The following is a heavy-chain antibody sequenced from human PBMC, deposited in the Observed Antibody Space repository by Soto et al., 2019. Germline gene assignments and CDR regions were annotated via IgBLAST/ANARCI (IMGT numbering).Heavy chain of an antibody. CDR3: AKGFSSGLYVDS. V-gene: IGHV4-61*01. Sequence: SETLSLTCSVSGDSVSSDSYYWAWIRQPPGKTLEWVGMTLSSGGTSRNPSLRSRLSMSVDTARNQFSMRLTSVTAADTGVYFCAKGFSSGLYVDSWGRGTQVTVSS. J-gene: IGHJ4*02. CDR1: GDSVSSDSYY. D-gene: IGHD6-19*01. CDR2: TLSSGGT.